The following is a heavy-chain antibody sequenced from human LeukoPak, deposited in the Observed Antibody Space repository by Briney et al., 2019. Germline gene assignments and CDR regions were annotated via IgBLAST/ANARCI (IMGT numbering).Heavy chain of an antibody. CDR3: ARDIVVVTARDAFDI. V-gene: IGHV4-34*01. CDR1: GGSFSGYY. CDR2: INHSGST. J-gene: IGHJ3*02. Sequence: PSETLSLTCAVYGGSFSGYYWSWIRQPPGKGLEWIGEINHSGSTNYNPSLKSRVTMSVDTSKNQFSLKLSSVTAADTAVYYCARDIVVVTARDAFDIWGQGTMVTVSS. D-gene: IGHD2-21*02.